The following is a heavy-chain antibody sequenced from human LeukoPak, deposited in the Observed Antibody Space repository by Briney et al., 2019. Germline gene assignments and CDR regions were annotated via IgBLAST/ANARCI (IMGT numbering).Heavy chain of an antibody. CDR3: AKDLTPAQGFLDYGSGSYAY. CDR1: GFTFSSYA. Sequence: GGSLRLSCAASGFTFSSYAMSWVRQAPGKGLEWVSAISGSGGSTYYADSVKGRFTISRDNSKNTLYLQMNSLRAEDTAVYYCAKDLTPAQGFLDYGSGSYAYWGQGTLVTVSS. V-gene: IGHV3-23*01. D-gene: IGHD3-10*01. CDR2: ISGSGGST. J-gene: IGHJ4*02.